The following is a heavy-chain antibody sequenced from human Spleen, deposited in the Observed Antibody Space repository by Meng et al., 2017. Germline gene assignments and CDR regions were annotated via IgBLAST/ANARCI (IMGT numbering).Heavy chain of an antibody. V-gene: IGHV4-38-2*02. D-gene: IGHD1-26*01. J-gene: IGHJ5*02. CDR1: GDSITSSYY. CDR2: IYHSGST. CDR3: ARVRSKWGAGPLDL. Sequence: SETLSPTCTVSGDSITSSYYWAWIRQPPGKGPEWIGHIYHSGSTFHNPSLRSRVTISMDTSKNQMSLRLGPVTAADTAVYFCARVRSKWGAGPLDLWGQGTLVTVSS.